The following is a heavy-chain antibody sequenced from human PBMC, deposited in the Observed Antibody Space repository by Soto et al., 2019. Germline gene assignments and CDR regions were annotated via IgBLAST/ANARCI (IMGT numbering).Heavy chain of an antibody. J-gene: IGHJ4*02. V-gene: IGHV4-59*01. Sequence: TLSLTCTVSGGSISSYYWSWIRQPPGKGLEWIGYIYYSGSTNYNPSLKSRVTISVDTSKNQFSLKLSSVTAADTAVYSCAXNHFSAAGDYFDYWGQGTLVTVSS. CDR3: AXNHFSAAGDYFDY. CDR1: GGSISSYY. CDR2: IYYSGST. D-gene: IGHD6-13*01.